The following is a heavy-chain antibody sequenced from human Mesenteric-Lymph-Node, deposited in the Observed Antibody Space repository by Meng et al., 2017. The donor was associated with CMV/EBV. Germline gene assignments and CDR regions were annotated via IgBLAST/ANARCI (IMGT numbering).Heavy chain of an antibody. D-gene: IGHD5-24*01. V-gene: IGHV3-74*01. Sequence: VYLVESGGGLVQPGGPLRLSCVDSGFSFTSYWMHWVRQVPGEGLVWVSRINTHGSITSYADSVKGRFTISRDNAKNTLYLQMSNVRADDSAVYYCIKELVGKRDDWGQGTLVTVSS. CDR2: INTHGSIT. CDR3: IKELVGKRDD. J-gene: IGHJ4*02. CDR1: GFSFTSYW.